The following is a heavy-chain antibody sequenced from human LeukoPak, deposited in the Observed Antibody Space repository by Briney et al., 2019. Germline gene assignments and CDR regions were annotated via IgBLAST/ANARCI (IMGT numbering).Heavy chain of an antibody. V-gene: IGHV3-23*01. CDR3: AKDPVGYYYDSSGYLPHFDH. D-gene: IGHD3-22*01. Sequence: GGSLRLSCAASGFTFSSYAMSWVRQAPGKGLEWVSAISGSGGSTYYADSVKGRFTISRDNSKNTLYLQMNSLRAEDTAVYYCAKDPVGYYYDSSGYLPHFDHWGQGTLVTVSS. CDR2: ISGSGGST. CDR1: GFTFSSYA. J-gene: IGHJ4*02.